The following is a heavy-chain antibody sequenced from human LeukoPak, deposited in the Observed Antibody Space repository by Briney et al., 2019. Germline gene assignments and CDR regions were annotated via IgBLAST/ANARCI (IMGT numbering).Heavy chain of an antibody. J-gene: IGHJ4*02. CDR1: GGSISSSSAY. D-gene: IGHD5-18*01. CDR2: IYYSKNT. Sequence: PSETLSLTCTVSGGSISSSSAYWGWIRQPPGKGMEWIGSIYYSKNTYYNPSLKSRVTISADTSKNQFSLTLGSVSATDTAVYYCVSPRGFSYGYFDYWGQGTLVTVSS. V-gene: IGHV4-39*01. CDR3: VSPRGFSYGYFDY.